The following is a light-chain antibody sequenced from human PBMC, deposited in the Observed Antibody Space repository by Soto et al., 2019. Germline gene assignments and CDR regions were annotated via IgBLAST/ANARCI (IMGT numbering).Light chain of an antibody. CDR3: QQYGSSPWT. CDR2: GAS. CDR1: QSVSSTY. J-gene: IGKJ1*01. V-gene: IGKV3-20*01. Sequence: EIVLTQSPGTLSLSPGDRATLSCRASQSVSSTYLAWYQQKPGQGPRLLIYGASSRATGIPDRFSGSGSGTDFTLTISRLEPEDFAVYYFQQYGSSPWTFGQGTKVEIK.